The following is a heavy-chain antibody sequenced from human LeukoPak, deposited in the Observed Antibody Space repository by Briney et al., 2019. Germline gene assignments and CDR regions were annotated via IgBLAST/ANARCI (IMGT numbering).Heavy chain of an antibody. CDR3: AKVKDYYYYAMDV. CDR2: IRESGGST. V-gene: IGHV3-23*01. J-gene: IGHJ6*02. Sequence: GGSLRLSCAAAGITFSNYDMSWVRQAPGKGREWVSAIRESGGSTYYADSVKGRFTISRDNSKNTLYLQMNSLRAEDTAIYYCAKVKDYYYYAMDVWGLGTTVTVSS. CDR1: GITFSNYD.